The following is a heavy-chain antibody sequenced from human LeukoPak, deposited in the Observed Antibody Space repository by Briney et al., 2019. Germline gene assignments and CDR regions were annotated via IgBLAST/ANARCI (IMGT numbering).Heavy chain of an antibody. CDR3: ARGDGYNSFDY. J-gene: IGHJ4*02. CDR1: GFSVTNNY. CDR2: FYGGGAT. D-gene: IGHD5-24*01. Sequence: GGSLRLSCAVSGFSVTNNYMSWVRQAPGKGLEGVSVFYGGGATYYADSVKGRFTISRDNSENALYLQTKSLRAEDTAVYYCARGDGYNSFDYWGQGTLVTVSS. V-gene: IGHV3-53*01.